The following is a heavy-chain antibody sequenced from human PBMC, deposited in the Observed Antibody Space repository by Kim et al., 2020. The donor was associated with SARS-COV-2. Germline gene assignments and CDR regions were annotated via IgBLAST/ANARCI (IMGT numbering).Heavy chain of an antibody. D-gene: IGHD2-2*01. Sequence: ASVKVSCKVSGYTLTELSMHWVRQAPGKGLEWMGGFDPEDGETIYAQKFQGRVTMTEDTSTDTAYMELSSLRSEDTAVYYCATVAFGVPAAPKKQFDYWGQGTLVTVSS. V-gene: IGHV1-24*01. CDR2: FDPEDGET. CDR3: ATVAFGVPAAPKKQFDY. J-gene: IGHJ4*02. CDR1: GYTLTELS.